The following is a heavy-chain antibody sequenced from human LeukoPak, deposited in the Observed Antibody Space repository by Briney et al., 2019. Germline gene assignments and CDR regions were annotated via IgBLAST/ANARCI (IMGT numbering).Heavy chain of an antibody. V-gene: IGHV1-18*01. CDR2: ICAYNGNT. CDR1: GYTFTNYG. CDR3: ARVETMYDFWSGYYPSKLYYFDY. D-gene: IGHD3-3*01. J-gene: IGHJ4*02. Sequence: ASVTVSCKPSGYTFTNYGISWVRQAPGQGLEWMGWICAYNGNTNYPQKPQGRVTITTDTSTSTAYMELGSLRSDDTDVYYRARVETMYDFWSGYYPSKLYYFDYWGQGTLVTVSS.